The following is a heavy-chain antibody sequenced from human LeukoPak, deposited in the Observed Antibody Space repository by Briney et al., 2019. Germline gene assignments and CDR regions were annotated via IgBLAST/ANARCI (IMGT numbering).Heavy chain of an antibody. D-gene: IGHD3-3*01. CDR1: GSTFSHYG. J-gene: IGHJ5*01. V-gene: IGHV3-30*02. CDR3: GRERSGTYVHAFDS. Sequence: GGSLRLSCAASGSTFSHYGMHWVRQAPGKGLEWVAFKQSDGSTTFYADSVKGRFTISRDNSKNTVFLQMNSLRTDDTAVYYCGRERSGTYVHAFDSWGQGTLVTVSS. CDR2: KQSDGSTT.